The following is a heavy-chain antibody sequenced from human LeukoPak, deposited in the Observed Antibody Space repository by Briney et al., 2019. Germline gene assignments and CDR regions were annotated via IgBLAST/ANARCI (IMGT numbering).Heavy chain of an antibody. J-gene: IGHJ4*02. CDR1: GFSFSDYY. Sequence: GGSLRLSCGASGFSFSDYYMSWVRQAPGKGLEWISYISSTGRTIYYADSVNGRFTISRDNDENTLYLQMNSLRAEDTALYYCARFRYNSTWGVFDYWGQGTLVTVSS. CDR2: ISSTGRTI. D-gene: IGHD2/OR15-2a*01. V-gene: IGHV3-11*04. CDR3: ARFRYNSTWGVFDY.